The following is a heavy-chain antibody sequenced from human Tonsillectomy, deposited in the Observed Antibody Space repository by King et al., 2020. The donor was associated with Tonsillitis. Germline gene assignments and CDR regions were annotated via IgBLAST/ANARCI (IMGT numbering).Heavy chain of an antibody. J-gene: IGHJ4*02. CDR1: GGSISSSSYY. D-gene: IGHD2-2*01. V-gene: IGHV4-39*01. CDR3: ARLPLLGYCSSTSCYYFDY. CDR2: IYYSGRT. Sequence: LQLQESGPGLVKPSDTLSLTCTVSGGSISSSSYYWGWIRQPPGQVLEWIGSIYYSGRTYYNPSLKSRVTISVDTSKNQFSLKLSSVTAADTAVDYCARLPLLGYCSSTSCYYFDYWGQGTLVTVSS.